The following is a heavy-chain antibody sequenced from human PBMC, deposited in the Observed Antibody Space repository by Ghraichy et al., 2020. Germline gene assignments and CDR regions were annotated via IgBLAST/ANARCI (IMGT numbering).Heavy chain of an antibody. D-gene: IGHD1-26*01. CDR2: IYYNGNT. CDR1: GGSISSYY. V-gene: IGHV4-59*01. CDR3: ARGLNSGHYYYYYYRDV. Sequence: SETLSLTCTVSGGSISSYYWNWIRHPPGRGLEWIGYIYYNGNTNYNPSLKSRVTISKDTSNNQFSLRLSSVTAADTAVYYCARGLNSGHYYYYYYRDVWGKGTTVTVSS. J-gene: IGHJ6*03.